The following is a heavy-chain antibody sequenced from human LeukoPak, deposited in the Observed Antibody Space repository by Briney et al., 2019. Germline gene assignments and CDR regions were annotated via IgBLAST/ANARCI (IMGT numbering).Heavy chain of an antibody. CDR1: GYTFTSYG. CDR2: ISAYNGNT. V-gene: IGHV1-18*01. J-gene: IGHJ4*02. CDR3: ARANPRDTVVVPAAIGHGLALLATVKGDY. Sequence: ASVKVSCKASGYTFTSYGISWVRQAPGQGLEWMGWISAYNGNTNYAQKLQGRVTMTTDTSTSTAYMELRSLRSDDTAVYYCARANPRDTVVVPAAIGHGLALLATVKGDYWGQGTLVTVSS. D-gene: IGHD2-2*01.